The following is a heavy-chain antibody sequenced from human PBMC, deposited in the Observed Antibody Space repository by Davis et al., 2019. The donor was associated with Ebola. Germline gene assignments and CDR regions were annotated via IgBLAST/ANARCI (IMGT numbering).Heavy chain of an antibody. J-gene: IGHJ4*02. CDR3: ARADCSSTSCFRGVDY. Sequence: GGSLRLSCAASGFTFSNYDMNWVRQAPGKGLEWISHISSSSNYIKYADSVKGRFTISRDNAKNSLYLQMNSLRAEDTAVYYCARADCSSTSCFRGVDYWGQGTLVTVSS. V-gene: IGHV3-21*01. D-gene: IGHD2-2*01. CDR1: GFTFSNYD. CDR2: ISSSSNYI.